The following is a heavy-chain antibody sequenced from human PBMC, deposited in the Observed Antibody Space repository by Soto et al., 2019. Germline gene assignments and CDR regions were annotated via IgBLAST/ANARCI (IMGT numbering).Heavy chain of an antibody. CDR2: IIPIFGTA. D-gene: IGHD4-17*01. CDR3: AAPRARTTVTATPYYYYGMDV. J-gene: IGHJ6*02. CDR1: GGTFSSYA. Sequence: SVKVSCKASGGTFSSYAISWVRQAPGQGLEWMGGIIPIFGTANYAQKFQGRVTITADESTSTAYMELSSLRSEDTAVYYCAAPRARTTVTATPYYYYGMDVSGQGTTVTVSS. V-gene: IGHV1-69*13.